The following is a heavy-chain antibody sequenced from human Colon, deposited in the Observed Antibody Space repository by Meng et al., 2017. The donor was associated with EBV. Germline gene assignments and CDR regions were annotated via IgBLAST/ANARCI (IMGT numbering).Heavy chain of an antibody. J-gene: IGHJ5*02. Sequence: QVKLQESGPGLVKPSETLSLTCTVSGDSVATGLYYWSWIRQPPGKGLEWIAYIYYIGGTNYNPSLKSRLTISLDTSKNQFSLSLRSVTAADTAAYYCARVSGRSFDPWGQGTLVTVSS. V-gene: IGHV4-61*01. D-gene: IGHD3-10*01. CDR3: ARVSGRSFDP. CDR2: IYYIGGT. CDR1: GDSVATGLYY.